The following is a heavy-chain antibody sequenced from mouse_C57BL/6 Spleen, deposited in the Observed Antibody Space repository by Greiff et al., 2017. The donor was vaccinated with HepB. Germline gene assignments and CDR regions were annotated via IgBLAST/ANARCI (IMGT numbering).Heavy chain of an antibody. CDR3: ARGWIYYYGSSRYFDY. CDR2: ILPGSGST. J-gene: IGHJ2*01. D-gene: IGHD1-1*01. Sequence: VQLQQSGAELMKPGASVKLSCKATGYTFTGYWIEWVKQRPGHGLEWIGEILPGSGSTNYNEKFKGKATFTADTSSNTAYMQLSSLTTEDSAIYYCARGWIYYYGSSRYFDYWGQGTTLTVSS. CDR1: GYTFTGYW. V-gene: IGHV1-9*01.